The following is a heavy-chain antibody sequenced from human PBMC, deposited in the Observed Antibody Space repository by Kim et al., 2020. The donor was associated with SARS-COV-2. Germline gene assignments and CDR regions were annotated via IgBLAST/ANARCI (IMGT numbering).Heavy chain of an antibody. CDR2: ISYSGST. Sequence: RKGLEGIGYISYSGSTYYNPSLKSRVTISVDTSKNQFSLKLSSVTAADTAVYYCARVLGAITIFGVVIVNWFDPWGQGTLVTVSS. J-gene: IGHJ5*02. V-gene: IGHV4-31*02. CDR3: ARVLGAITIFGVVIVNWFDP. D-gene: IGHD3-3*01.